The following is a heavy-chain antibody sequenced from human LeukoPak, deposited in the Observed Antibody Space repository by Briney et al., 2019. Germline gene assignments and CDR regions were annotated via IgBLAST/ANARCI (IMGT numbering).Heavy chain of an antibody. J-gene: IGHJ5*02. Sequence: GGSLRLSCAASGFTCSNAWMSRVRQAPGQGLEWVGRIKSTTDGGTTEYAATVKGRFTISRDDSKNTLYLQMNSLKTEDTAVYYCTTEVPMMVRFLEWLLWTWGQGTLVTVSS. CDR2: IKSTTDGGTT. V-gene: IGHV3-15*01. CDR3: TTEVPMMVRFLEWLLWT. CDR1: GFTCSNAW. D-gene: IGHD3-3*01.